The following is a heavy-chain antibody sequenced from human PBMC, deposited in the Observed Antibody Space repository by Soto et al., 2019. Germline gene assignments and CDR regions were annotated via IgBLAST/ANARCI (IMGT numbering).Heavy chain of an antibody. V-gene: IGHV3-23*01. CDR1: GFTFSSYA. J-gene: IGHJ4*02. CDR3: AKTPHRGDSPFNLDY. Sequence: GGSLRLSCAASGFTFSSYAMSWVRQAPGKGLEWVSAISGSGGSTYYADSVKGRFTISRDNSKNTLYLQKKSLRAEEXAVEXSAKTPHRGDSPFNLDYWGQXTLVTVSS. D-gene: IGHD4-17*01. CDR2: ISGSGGST.